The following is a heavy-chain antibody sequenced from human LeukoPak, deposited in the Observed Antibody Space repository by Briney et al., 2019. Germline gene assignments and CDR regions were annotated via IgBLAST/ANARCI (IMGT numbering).Heavy chain of an antibody. D-gene: IGHD6-19*01. V-gene: IGHV4-59*01. J-gene: IGHJ4*02. CDR1: GGSISGYY. CDR3: ARDGRAGSLFAY. CDR2: ISYSGST. Sequence: SQTLSLTCTVSGGSISGYYWSWIRQPPGKGLEWVGYISYSGSTNYNPSLNSRVTISVDTSKNQFSLKLSSVTAADTAIYYCARDGRAGSLFAYWGQGTLVTVSS.